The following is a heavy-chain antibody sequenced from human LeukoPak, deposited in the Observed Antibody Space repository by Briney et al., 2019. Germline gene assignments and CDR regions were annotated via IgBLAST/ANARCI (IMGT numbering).Heavy chain of an antibody. J-gene: IGHJ4*02. V-gene: IGHV3-53*01. CDR1: GFTVSSNY. Sequence: GGSLRLSCAASGFTVSSNYMSWVRQAPGKGLEWVSVIYSGGSTFYADSVKGRFTISRDNSKNTLYLQMNSLRAEDTAVYYCAKTMIPVYSSTWYSSDSWGQGTLVTVSS. CDR2: IYSGGST. CDR3: AKTMIPVYSSTWYSSDS. D-gene: IGHD6-13*01.